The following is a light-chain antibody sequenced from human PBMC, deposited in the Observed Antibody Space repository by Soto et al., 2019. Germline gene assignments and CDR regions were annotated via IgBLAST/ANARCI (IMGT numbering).Light chain of an antibody. Sequence: EIVLTQSPGTLSLSQGERATLSCRASQSVSSSYLVWYQQKPGQALRLLIYGASSRATGIPDRFSGSGSGTDFALTISRLEPEDFAVYYCQQYSALPSTFGQGTKLEIK. J-gene: IGKJ2*01. CDR2: GAS. CDR3: QQYSALPST. V-gene: IGKV3-20*01. CDR1: QSVSSSY.